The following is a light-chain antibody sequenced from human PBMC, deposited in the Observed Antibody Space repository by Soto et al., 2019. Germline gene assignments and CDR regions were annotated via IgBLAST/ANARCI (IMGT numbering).Light chain of an antibody. CDR1: SNDVGRYNQ. V-gene: IGLV2-23*01. J-gene: IGLJ1*01. Sequence: QSVLAQPASVSGSPGQSITISCTGSSNDVGRYNQVSWYQQHPGKAPKVMIYEGSQRPSGVSNRFSGSKSGNTASLTISGLQAEDEADYYCCSYVRSITYVFGTGNKVTVL. CDR2: EGS. CDR3: CSYVRSITYV.